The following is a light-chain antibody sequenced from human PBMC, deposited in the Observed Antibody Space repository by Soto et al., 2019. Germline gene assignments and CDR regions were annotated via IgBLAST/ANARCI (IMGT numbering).Light chain of an antibody. CDR2: GAS. J-gene: IGKJ4*01. Sequence: EIVMTQSPATLSVSPGERATLSCRASQSVSGNLSWYQQEPGQPPRLLIYGASTRATDIPTRFSGSGSGTEFTLTISSLQSEDFAVYYWQQYNNWTLTFGGGTKVEIK. CDR1: QSVSGN. CDR3: QQYNNWTLT. V-gene: IGKV3-15*01.